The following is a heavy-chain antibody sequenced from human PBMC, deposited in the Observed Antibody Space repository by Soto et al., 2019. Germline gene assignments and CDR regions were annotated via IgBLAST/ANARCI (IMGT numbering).Heavy chain of an antibody. CDR2: ISAGGDNV. CDR1: GFTFSSYG. CDR3: AKDFTGPLDC. J-gene: IGHJ4*02. V-gene: IGHV3-23*01. Sequence: PGGSLRLSCAASGFTFSSYGMSWVRQAPGRGMEWVSGISAGGDNVYYGDFVKGRFTISRDNSENTLYLQMNRLKAEDTAVYYCAKDFTGPLDCWGQGTLVNVSS.